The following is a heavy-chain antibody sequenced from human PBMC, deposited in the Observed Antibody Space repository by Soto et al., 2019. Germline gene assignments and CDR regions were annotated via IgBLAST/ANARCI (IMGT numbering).Heavy chain of an antibody. CDR3: AKDGAPYYYDSSGYSFDY. Sequence: GGSLRLSCAASGFTFSSYAMSWARQAPGKGLEWVSAISGSGGSTYYADSVKGRFTISRDNSKNTLYLQMNSLRAEDTAVYYCAKDGAPYYYDSSGYSFDYWGQGTLVTVSS. CDR2: ISGSGGST. CDR1: GFTFSSYA. V-gene: IGHV3-23*01. J-gene: IGHJ4*02. D-gene: IGHD3-22*01.